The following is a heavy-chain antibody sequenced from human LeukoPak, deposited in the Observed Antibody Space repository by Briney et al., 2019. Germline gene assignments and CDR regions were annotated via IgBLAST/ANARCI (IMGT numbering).Heavy chain of an antibody. CDR1: GGSISSSSYY. Sequence: SETLSLTCTVSGGSISSSSYYWGWIRQPPGKGLEWIGSIYYSGSTYYNPSLKSRVTISVDTSKNQFSLKLSSVTAADTAVYYCAREHYGYYDFWSGYPYYYYYYMDVWGKGTTVTVSS. D-gene: IGHD3-3*01. V-gene: IGHV4-39*07. CDR2: IYYSGST. CDR3: AREHYGYYDFWSGYPYYYYYYMDV. J-gene: IGHJ6*03.